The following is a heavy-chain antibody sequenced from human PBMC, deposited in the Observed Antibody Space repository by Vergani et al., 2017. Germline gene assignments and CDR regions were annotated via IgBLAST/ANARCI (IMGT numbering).Heavy chain of an antibody. CDR2: INHSGST. D-gene: IGHD5-12*01. Sequence: QVQLQQWGAGLLKPSETLSLTCAVYGGSFSGYYWSWIRQPPGKGLEWIGEINHSGSTNYNPSLKSRVTISVDTSKNQFSLKLSSVTAADTAVYYCARDDGQSGYERSHYYYGMDVWGQGTTVTVSS. CDR1: GGSFSGYY. J-gene: IGHJ6*02. V-gene: IGHV4-34*01. CDR3: ARDDGQSGYERSHYYYGMDV.